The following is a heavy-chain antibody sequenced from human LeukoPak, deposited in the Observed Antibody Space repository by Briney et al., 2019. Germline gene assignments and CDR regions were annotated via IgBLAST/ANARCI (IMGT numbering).Heavy chain of an antibody. D-gene: IGHD2-15*01. CDR1: GGSISSYS. Sequence: SETLSLTCTVSGGSISSYSWSWIRQPPGKGLEWIGYIYYSGSTNYNPSLTSLVTISVDTSKNQVSLKLSSVTAADTAVYYCARGSARGWWYIDYWGQGTLVTVSS. V-gene: IGHV4-59*01. J-gene: IGHJ4*02. CDR3: ARGSARGWWYIDY. CDR2: IYYSGST.